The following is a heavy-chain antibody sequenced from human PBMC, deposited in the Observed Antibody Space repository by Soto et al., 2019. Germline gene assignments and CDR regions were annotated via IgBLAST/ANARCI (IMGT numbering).Heavy chain of an antibody. CDR3: ARGYCSGGSCQYYYGMDV. CDR1: GYTFTSYY. V-gene: IGHV1-46*01. D-gene: IGHD2-15*01. Sequence: ASVKVSCKASGYTFTSYYMHWVRQAPGQGLEWMGIINPSGGSTSYAQKFQGRVTMTRDTSTSTVYMELSSLRSEDTAVYYCARGYCSGGSCQYYYGMDVWGQGTTVTVSS. J-gene: IGHJ6*02. CDR2: INPSGGST.